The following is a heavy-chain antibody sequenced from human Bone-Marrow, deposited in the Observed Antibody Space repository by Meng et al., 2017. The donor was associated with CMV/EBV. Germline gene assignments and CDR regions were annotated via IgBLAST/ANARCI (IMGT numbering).Heavy chain of an antibody. CDR1: GFTFRTSSMN. Sequence: ESLKISCAASGFTFRTSSMNWVRVRQAPGKGLEWIGSFYHSGSTYYNPSLKSRITISVETSKNQFSLKLTSVTAADTAVYYCARGAGRIGSNLDYWGQGRLVPVSS. CDR3: ARGAGRIGSNLDY. D-gene: IGHD1-26*01. V-gene: IGHV4-39*07. CDR2: FYHSGST. J-gene: IGHJ4*02.